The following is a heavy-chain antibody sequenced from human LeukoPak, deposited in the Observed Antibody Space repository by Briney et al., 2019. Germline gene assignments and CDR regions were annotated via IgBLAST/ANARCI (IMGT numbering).Heavy chain of an antibody. Sequence: GRSLRLSCAASGFTFSSYAMHWVRQAPGKGLEWVAVISYDGSNKYYADSVKGRFTISRDNSKNTLYLQMNSLRAEDTAVYYCARDWGRPAYFDYWGQGTLVTVSS. CDR1: GFTFSSYA. CDR3: ARDWGRPAYFDY. V-gene: IGHV3-30-3*01. D-gene: IGHD3-16*01. J-gene: IGHJ4*02. CDR2: ISYDGSNK.